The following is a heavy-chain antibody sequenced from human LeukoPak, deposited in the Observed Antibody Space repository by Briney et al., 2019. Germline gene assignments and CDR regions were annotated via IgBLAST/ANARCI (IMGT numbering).Heavy chain of an antibody. V-gene: IGHV3-20*04. J-gene: IGHJ3*02. CDR3: ARGGNYYDRSGYKDAFDI. Sequence: GGSLRLSCAASGFTFDDYGMSWVRQAPGKGLEWVSGINWNGGSTGYADSVKGRFTISRDNAKNSLYLQMNSLRAEDTALYYCARGGNYYDRSGYKDAFDIWGQGTMVTVSS. D-gene: IGHD3-22*01. CDR2: INWNGGST. CDR1: GFTFDDYG.